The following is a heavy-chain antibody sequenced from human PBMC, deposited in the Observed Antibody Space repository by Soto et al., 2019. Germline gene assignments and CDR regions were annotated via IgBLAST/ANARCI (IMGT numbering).Heavy chain of an antibody. CDR1: GGSFSGYY. D-gene: IGHD3-10*01. Sequence: SETLSLTCAVYGGSFSGYYWSWIRQPPGKGLEWIGEINHSGSTNYNPSLKSRVTISVDTSKNQFSLKLSSVTAADTAVYYCARGVGYYGSGSYYNDNWFDPWGQGTLVTVSS. CDR2: INHSGST. J-gene: IGHJ5*02. V-gene: IGHV4-34*01. CDR3: ARGVGYYGSGSYYNDNWFDP.